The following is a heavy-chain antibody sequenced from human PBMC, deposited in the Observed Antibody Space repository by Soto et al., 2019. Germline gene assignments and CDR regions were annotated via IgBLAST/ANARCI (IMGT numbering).Heavy chain of an antibody. CDR1: GFTFSSYA. D-gene: IGHD6-19*01. CDR3: AKDITGDSGWSGHYYGMDV. J-gene: IGHJ6*02. V-gene: IGHV3-23*01. CDR2: ISGSGGST. Sequence: GGSLRLSCAASGFTFSSYAMSWVRQAPGKGLEWVSAISGSGGSTYYADSVKGRFTISRDNSKSTLYLQMNSLRAEDTAVYYCAKDITGDSGWSGHYYGMDVWGQGTTVT.